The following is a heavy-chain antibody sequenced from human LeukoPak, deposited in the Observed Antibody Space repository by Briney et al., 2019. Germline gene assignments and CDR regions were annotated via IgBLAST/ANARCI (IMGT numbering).Heavy chain of an antibody. CDR3: ARTESYYYYYGMDV. V-gene: IGHV3-30-3*01. CDR2: ISYDGSNK. CDR1: GFTFSSYA. J-gene: IGHJ6*02. Sequence: PGRSLRLSCAASGFTFSSYAMHWVRQAPGKGLEWVAVISYDGSNKYYADSVKGRFTISRDNSKNTLYLQMNSLRAEDTAVYYCARTESYYYYYGMDVWGQGTTVTVSS.